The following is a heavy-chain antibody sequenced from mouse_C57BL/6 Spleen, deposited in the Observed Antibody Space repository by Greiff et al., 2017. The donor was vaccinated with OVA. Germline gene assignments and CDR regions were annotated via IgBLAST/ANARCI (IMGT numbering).Heavy chain of an antibody. CDR1: GFNIKDDY. D-gene: IGHD2-3*01. V-gene: IGHV14-4*01. J-gene: IGHJ1*03. Sequence: EVKLMESGAELVRPGASVKLSCTASGFNIKDDYMHWVKQRPEQGLEWIGWIDPENGDTEYASKFQGKATITADTSSNTAYLQLSSLTSEDTAVYYCTHDGYSQLRYFDVWGTGTTVTVSS. CDR3: THDGYSQLRYFDV. CDR2: IDPENGDT.